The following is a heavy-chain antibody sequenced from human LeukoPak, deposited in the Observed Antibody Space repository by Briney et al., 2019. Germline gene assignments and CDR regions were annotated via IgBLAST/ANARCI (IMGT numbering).Heavy chain of an antibody. Sequence: GRSLRLSCAASGFTFSSYAMDWVRQSPGKGLEWVAVISYDGSDKYYAEFVKGRFTISRDNSKNTLYLQMNSLRAEDTAVYYCARDFRPVVGTAGAFDSWGQGTLLTVSS. CDR2: ISYDGSDK. CDR1: GFTFSSYA. D-gene: IGHD2-2*01. V-gene: IGHV3-30*04. J-gene: IGHJ4*02. CDR3: ARDFRPVVGTAGAFDS.